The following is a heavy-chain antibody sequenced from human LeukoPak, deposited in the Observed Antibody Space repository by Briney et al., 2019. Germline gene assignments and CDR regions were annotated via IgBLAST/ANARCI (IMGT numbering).Heavy chain of an antibody. CDR3: ARESGFYGSGSRY. J-gene: IGHJ4*02. Sequence: ASVKVSCKASGYTFTSFDINWVRRATGRGLEWMGWMNPNSGNTAYAQSFQGRVTMTRTASINTAYMELSSLRPDDTAVYYCARESGFYGSGSRYWGQGTLVTVSS. CDR1: GYTFTSFD. D-gene: IGHD3-10*01. CDR2: MNPNSGNT. V-gene: IGHV1-8*01.